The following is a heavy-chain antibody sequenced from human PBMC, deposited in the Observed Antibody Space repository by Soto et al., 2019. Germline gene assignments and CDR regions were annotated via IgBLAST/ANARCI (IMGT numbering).Heavy chain of an antibody. CDR3: VRDFGRYFRSGYMDV. J-gene: IGHJ6*03. D-gene: IGHD3-9*01. V-gene: IGHV3-21*02. Sequence: EVQLVESGGGLVKPGGSLRLSCAASGFTFSSYSMNWVRQAPGQGLEWVSSINEDSSYIYYAHSLRGRFTISRDNAKDSLYLQMNYLRAEDTAVYYCVRDFGRYFRSGYMDVWGDGATVTVSS. CDR1: GFTFSSYS. CDR2: INEDSSYI.